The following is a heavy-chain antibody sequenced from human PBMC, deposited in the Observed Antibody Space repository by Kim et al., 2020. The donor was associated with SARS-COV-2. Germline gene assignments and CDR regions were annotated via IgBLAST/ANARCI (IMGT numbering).Heavy chain of an antibody. J-gene: IGHJ5*01. CDR1: GGSIKGYY. D-gene: IGHD3-10*01. CDR2: IYYNGVT. V-gene: IGHV4-59*13. CDR3: ARLHAYGHEEFDP. Sequence: SETLSLTCSVSGGSIKGYYWSWIRQPPGKELEWIGYIYYNGVTNYNPSLKSRVTMSVDTSKNQLSLMLSSVTAADTAVYYCARLHAYGHEEFDPWGQGILVTVSS.